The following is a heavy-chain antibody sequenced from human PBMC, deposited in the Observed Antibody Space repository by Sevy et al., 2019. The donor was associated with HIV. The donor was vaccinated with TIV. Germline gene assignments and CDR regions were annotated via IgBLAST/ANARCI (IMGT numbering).Heavy chain of an antibody. Sequence: GGSLRLSCAASGFTFSSYAMSWVRQAPGKGLEWVSASSGSGGSTYYADSVKGRFTIYRDNSKNTLYLQMNSLRAEDTAVYYCAKDLDYGDYAIDYWGQGTLVTVSS. CDR1: GFTFSSYA. D-gene: IGHD4-17*01. J-gene: IGHJ4*02. V-gene: IGHV3-23*01. CDR2: SSGSGGST. CDR3: AKDLDYGDYAIDY.